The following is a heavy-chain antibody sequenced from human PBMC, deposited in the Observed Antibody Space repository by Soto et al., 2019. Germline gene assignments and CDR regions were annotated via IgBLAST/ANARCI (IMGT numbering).Heavy chain of an antibody. CDR2: IYSGGST. D-gene: IGHD3-3*01. CDR3: ARDYDFWSGEYYYYGMDV. CDR1: GFTVSSNY. J-gene: IGHJ6*02. Sequence: GGSLRLSCAASGFTVSSNYMSWVRQAPGKGLEWVSVIYSGGSTYYADSVKGRFTISSDNSKNTLYLQMNSLRAEDTAVYYCARDYDFWSGEYYYYGMDVWGQGTTVTVSS. V-gene: IGHV3-53*01.